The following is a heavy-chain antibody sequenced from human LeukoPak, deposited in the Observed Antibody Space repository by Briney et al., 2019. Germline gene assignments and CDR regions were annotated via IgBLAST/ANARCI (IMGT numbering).Heavy chain of an antibody. CDR2: IKSKTDGGTT. V-gene: IGHV3-15*01. J-gene: IGHJ4*02. CDR1: GFTFSNAW. D-gene: IGHD3-9*01. CDR3: TTEKYLTGLDY. Sequence: GGSLRLSCAASGFTFSNAWMSWVRQAPGKGLEWVGRIKSKTDGGTTDYAAPVKGRFTISGDDSKNTLYLQMNSLKTEDTAVYYCTTEKYLTGLDYWGQGTLVTVSS.